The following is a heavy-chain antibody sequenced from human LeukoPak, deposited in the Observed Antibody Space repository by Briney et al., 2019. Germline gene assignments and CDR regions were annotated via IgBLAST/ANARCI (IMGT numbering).Heavy chain of an antibody. D-gene: IGHD2-21*02. J-gene: IGHJ4*02. V-gene: IGHV3-9*01. CDR2: IGWNGGGI. CDR3: VKLTAAGFVDF. Sequence: GRSLRLSCAASGFSFDDYAMHWVRQAPGKGLEWVSGIGWNGGGIVYADSVKGRFTISRDNAKNSLYLQMNSLGAEDTALYYCVKLTAAGFVDFWGQGTLVTVSS. CDR1: GFSFDDYA.